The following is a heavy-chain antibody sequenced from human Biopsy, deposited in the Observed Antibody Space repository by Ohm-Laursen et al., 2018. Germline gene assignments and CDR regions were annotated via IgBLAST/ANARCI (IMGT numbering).Heavy chain of an antibody. CDR3: ARLFRLDDYWNDDPPDGFDV. CDR2: ISDTGTT. Sequence: GTLSLTCTVSGGSFTGHYWSWIRQPPGKGLEWIGYISDTGTTNYNPSLRGLVAMSVDTSKNQFSLQLTSVTAADTAMFFCARLFRLDDYWNDDPPDGFDVWGQGTMVTVSS. J-gene: IGHJ3*01. V-gene: IGHV4-59*11. CDR1: GGSFTGHY. D-gene: IGHD3-3*01.